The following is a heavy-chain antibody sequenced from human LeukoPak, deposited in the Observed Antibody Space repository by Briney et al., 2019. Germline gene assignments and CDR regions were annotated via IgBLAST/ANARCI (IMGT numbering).Heavy chain of an antibody. CDR2: INPNSGGT. J-gene: IGHJ3*02. CDR3: ASSTLRGDSSRAPAANDAFDI. CDR1: GYTFTGYY. Sequence: WASVKVSCKASGYTFTGYYMHWVRQAPGQGLEWMGWINPNSGGTNYAQKFQGRVTMTRDTSIGTAYMELSRLRSDDTAVYYCASSTLRGDSSRAPAANDAFDIWGQGTMVTVSS. V-gene: IGHV1-2*02. D-gene: IGHD6-13*01.